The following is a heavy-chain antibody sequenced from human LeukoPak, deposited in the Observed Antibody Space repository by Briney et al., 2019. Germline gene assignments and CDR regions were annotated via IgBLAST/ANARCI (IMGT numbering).Heavy chain of an antibody. D-gene: IGHD3-22*01. Sequence: GGSLRLSCAASGFAFSTHNMSWVRQAPGKGLEWVSAISGSGGSTYYTDSVKGRVTISRDNSKNTLYLQMNSLRAEDTAVYYCAKDGGITMIVVVLYYFDYWGQGTLVTVSS. V-gene: IGHV3-23*01. CDR1: GFAFSTHN. J-gene: IGHJ4*02. CDR2: ISGSGGST. CDR3: AKDGGITMIVVVLYYFDY.